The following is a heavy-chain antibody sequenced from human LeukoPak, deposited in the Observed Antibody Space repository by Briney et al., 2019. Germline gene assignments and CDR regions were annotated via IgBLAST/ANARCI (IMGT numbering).Heavy chain of an antibody. D-gene: IGHD3-22*01. CDR2: IKHNGGEK. CDR3: ARDRGWRTSGYYLYHFDY. Sequence: GGSLRLSCVASGFTFTDYFMSWVRQAPGKGLEWVASIKHNGGEKCYVDSVKGRFTISRDNAKNSLYLEMSSLRVEDTAVYYCARDRGWRTSGYYLYHFDYWGQGTLVTFAS. CDR1: GFTFTDYF. V-gene: IGHV3-7*01. J-gene: IGHJ4*02.